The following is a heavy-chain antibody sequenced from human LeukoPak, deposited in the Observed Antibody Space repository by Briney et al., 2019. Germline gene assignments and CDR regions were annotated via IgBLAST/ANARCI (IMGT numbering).Heavy chain of an antibody. D-gene: IGHD4-17*01. CDR1: GFTFSSYG. CDR3: AKDLSYDYGDYGGGFFYYYYGMDV. J-gene: IGHJ6*04. V-gene: IGHV3-30*18. Sequence: GGSLTLSCAAPGFTFSSYGMHWVRQAPGKGPEWVAVISYDGSNKYYADSVQGRFTISRDNSKNTLYLQMNSLRAEDTAVYYCAKDLSYDYGDYGGGFFYYYYGMDVWGKGTTVTVSS. CDR2: ISYDGSNK.